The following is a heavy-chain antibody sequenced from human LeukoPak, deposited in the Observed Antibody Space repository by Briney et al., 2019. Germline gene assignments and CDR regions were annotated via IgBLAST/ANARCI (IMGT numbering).Heavy chain of an antibody. J-gene: IGHJ5*02. CDR3: ARGRVGLRGWFDP. Sequence: SETLSLTCAVYGGSFSGYYWSWIRQPPGKGLEWIGEINHSGSTNYNPSLKSRVTISVGTSKNQFSLKLSSVTAADTAVYYCARGRVGLRGWFDPWGQGTLVTVSS. CDR1: GGSFSGYY. V-gene: IGHV4-34*01. CDR2: INHSGST. D-gene: IGHD1-26*01.